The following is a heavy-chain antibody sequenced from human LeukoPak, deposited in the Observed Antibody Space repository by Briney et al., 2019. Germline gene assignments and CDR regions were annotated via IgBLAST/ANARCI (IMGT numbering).Heavy chain of an antibody. CDR2: IYYSGST. CDR1: GGSISSYY. Sequence: SEALSLTCTVSGGSISSYYWSWIRQPPGKGLEWIGYIYYSGSTNYNPSLKSRVTISVDTSKNQFSLKLSSVTAADTAVYYCARVPGSGYCSSTSCLSFDYWGQGTLVTVSS. J-gene: IGHJ4*02. CDR3: ARVPGSGYCSSTSCLSFDY. V-gene: IGHV4-59*01. D-gene: IGHD2-2*01.